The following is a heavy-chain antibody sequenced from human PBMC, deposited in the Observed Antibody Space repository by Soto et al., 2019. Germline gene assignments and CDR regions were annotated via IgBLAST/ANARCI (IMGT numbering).Heavy chain of an antibody. CDR2: ISAYNGNT. CDR3: ARDGRGPTATGLFDY. V-gene: IGHV1-18*01. D-gene: IGHD4-4*01. Sequence: GASVKVSCKASGYTFTSYGISWVRQAPGQGLEWMGWISAYNGNTNYAQKLQGRVTMTTDTSTSTAYMELRSLRSDDTAVYYCARDGRGPTATGLFDYWGQGTLVTVSS. J-gene: IGHJ4*02. CDR1: GYTFTSYG.